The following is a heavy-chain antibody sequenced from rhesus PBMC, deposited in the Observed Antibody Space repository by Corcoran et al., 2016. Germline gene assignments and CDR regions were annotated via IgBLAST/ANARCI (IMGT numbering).Heavy chain of an antibody. Sequence: EVRLVESGGGLVQPGGSLRLSCSASGFTFTDYYMNWVRKTTGKGREWEGFIRNKAKGGTAEYAASVKGRFTIARDDSKSIASLQMNSLKTEDTAVYYCSRDPYGDYWGQGVLVTVSS. CDR3: SRDPYGDY. CDR1: GFTFTDYY. D-gene: IGHD4-17*01. CDR2: IRNKAKGGTA. J-gene: IGHJ4*01. V-gene: IGHV3-116*02.